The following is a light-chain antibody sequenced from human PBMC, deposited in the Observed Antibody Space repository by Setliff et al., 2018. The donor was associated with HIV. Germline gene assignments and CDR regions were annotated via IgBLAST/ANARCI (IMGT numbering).Light chain of an antibody. Sequence: QSVLAQPASVSGSPGQSITISCTGSSSDVGGYDYVSWYQQLPGKAPKLMISEVSNRPSGVSNRFSGSKSGNTASLTISGLQAEDEADYYCSSYTSSSTVLFGGGTKVTVL. V-gene: IGLV2-14*01. CDR3: SSYTSSSTVL. CDR1: SSDVGGYDY. J-gene: IGLJ2*01. CDR2: EVS.